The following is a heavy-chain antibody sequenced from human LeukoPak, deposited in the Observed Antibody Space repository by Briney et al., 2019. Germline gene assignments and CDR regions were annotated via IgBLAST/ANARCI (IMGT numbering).Heavy chain of an antibody. CDR3: AKARVVPAAIPRYYFDY. J-gene: IGHJ4*02. V-gene: IGHV3-23*01. CDR2: ISGSGGST. D-gene: IGHD2-2*01. Sequence: GGSLRLSCAASGFTFSSYAMSWVRQAPGKGLEWVSAISGSGGSTYYADSVKGRFTISRDNSKNTLYLQMNSPRAEDTAVYYCAKARVVPAAIPRYYFDYWGQGTLVTVSS. CDR1: GFTFSSYA.